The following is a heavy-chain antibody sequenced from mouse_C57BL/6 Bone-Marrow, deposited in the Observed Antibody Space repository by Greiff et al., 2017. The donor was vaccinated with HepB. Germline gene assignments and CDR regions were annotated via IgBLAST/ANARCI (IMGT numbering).Heavy chain of an antibody. V-gene: IGHV14-4*01. CDR1: GFNIKDDY. CDR2: IDPENGDT. CDR3: TTITTVVGNFDV. D-gene: IGHD1-1*01. J-gene: IGHJ1*03. Sequence: EVQLQQSGAELVRPGASVKLSCTASGFNIKDDYMHWVKQRPEQGLEWIGWIDPENGDTEYASKFQGKATITADTSSNTAYLQRSSLTSEDTAVYYCTTITTVVGNFDVWGTGTTVTVSS.